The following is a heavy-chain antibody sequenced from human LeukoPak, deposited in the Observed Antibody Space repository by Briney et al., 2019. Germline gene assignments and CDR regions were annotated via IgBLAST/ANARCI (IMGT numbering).Heavy chain of an antibody. J-gene: IGHJ4*02. CDR2: IYPKGRQK. Sequence: GGSLSLSCALSGFTLCSFCMRCVRGSPGEGVEWVANIYPKGRQKYYADSVKGRFTISRDNVKNSLYLQMNSLRAEDTAVYYCARQGHSSGWYPLWWFDYWGQGTLVTVSS. CDR3: ARQGHSSGWYPLWWFDY. D-gene: IGHD6-19*01. V-gene: IGHV3-7*05. CDR1: GFTLCSFC.